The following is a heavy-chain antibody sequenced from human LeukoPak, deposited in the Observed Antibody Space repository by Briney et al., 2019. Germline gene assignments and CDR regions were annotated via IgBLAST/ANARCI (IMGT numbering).Heavy chain of an antibody. D-gene: IGHD6-19*01. Sequence: PSETLSLTCTVSGGSISSSTYYWGWIRQPPGKGLEWIGIISYSGSTHYNPSLKSRVTISVDTSKNQFSLKLSSVTAADTAVYFCAREYSSGLSWFDPWGQGTLVTVSS. CDR1: GGSISSSTYY. V-gene: IGHV4-39*07. CDR3: AREYSSGLSWFDP. J-gene: IGHJ5*02. CDR2: ISYSGST.